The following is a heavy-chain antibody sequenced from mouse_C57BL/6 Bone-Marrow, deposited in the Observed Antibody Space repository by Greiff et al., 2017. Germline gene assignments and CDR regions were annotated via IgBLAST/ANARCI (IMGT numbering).Heavy chain of an antibody. CDR2: IDPANGNT. CDR1: GFNFKNTY. CDR3: ARDGYYRFAY. V-gene: IGHV14-3*01. J-gene: IGHJ3*01. D-gene: IGHD2-3*01. Sequence: VQLQQSVAELVRPGASVKLSCTASGFNFKNTYMHWVKQRPEQGLEWIGRIDPANGNTKYAPKFQGKATITADTSSNTAYLQLSSLTSEDTAIYYCARDGYYRFAYWGQGTLVTVSA.